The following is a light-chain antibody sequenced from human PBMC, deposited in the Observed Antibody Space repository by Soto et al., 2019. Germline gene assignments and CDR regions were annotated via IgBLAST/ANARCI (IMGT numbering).Light chain of an antibody. J-gene: IGKJ4*01. V-gene: IGKV2-28*01. Sequence: EIVLTQSPLSLPVTPGEPASISCRSSQNLLHSNGYNYLNWYLQKPGQSPQLLIYLGSNQASGVPDRFSGSGSGTDFTLTINRVEAEDVGLYFCSQGQATPFTFGGGTKVEIK. CDR2: LGS. CDR3: SQGQATPFT. CDR1: QNLLHSNGYNY.